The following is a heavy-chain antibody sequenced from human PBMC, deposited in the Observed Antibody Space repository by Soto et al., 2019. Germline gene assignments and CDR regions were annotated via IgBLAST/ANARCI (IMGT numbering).Heavy chain of an antibody. CDR3: ARRVEYSYGKDGYFDL. J-gene: IGHJ2*01. Sequence: QVQLQESGPGLVKPSETLSLTCTVSGGSISSYYWSWIRQPPGKGLEWIGYVYYSGSTNYNPSLKSRVTISVDTSKNQFSLTLSSVTAADTAVYYCARRVEYSYGKDGYFDLWGRGTLVTVSS. CDR1: GGSISSYY. D-gene: IGHD5-18*01. CDR2: VYYSGST. V-gene: IGHV4-59*08.